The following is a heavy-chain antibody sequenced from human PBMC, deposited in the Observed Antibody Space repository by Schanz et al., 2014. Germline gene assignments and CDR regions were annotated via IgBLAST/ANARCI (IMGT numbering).Heavy chain of an antibody. CDR3: ARGGSGSHYHLDY. Sequence: EVQLVESGGGVVQPGRSLRLSCVASGFTFSSYDVFWVRQAPGKGLEWVSTIGTSGGTNYAESVKGRFTISRDNSKNTLYLQMNSLRAEDTGLYFCARGGSGSHYHLDYWGQGTLVTVSS. CDR1: GFTFSSYD. D-gene: IGHD1-26*01. J-gene: IGHJ4*02. CDR2: IGTSGGT. V-gene: IGHV3-23*04.